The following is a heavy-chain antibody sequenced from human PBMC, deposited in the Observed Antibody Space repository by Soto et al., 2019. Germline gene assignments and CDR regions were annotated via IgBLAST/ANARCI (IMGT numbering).Heavy chain of an antibody. CDR1: GGTFSSYA. CDR2: IIPIFGTA. J-gene: IGHJ6*02. D-gene: IGHD3-22*01. V-gene: IGHV1-69*13. CDR3: ARGINPIVVVIPYDIAYYYYGMDG. Sequence: ASVKVSCKASGGTFSSYAISWVRQAPGQGLEWMGGIIPIFGTANYAQKFQGRVTITADESTSTAYMELSSLRSEDTAVYYCARGINPIVVVIPYDIAYYYYGMDGWGQGTTVTVSS.